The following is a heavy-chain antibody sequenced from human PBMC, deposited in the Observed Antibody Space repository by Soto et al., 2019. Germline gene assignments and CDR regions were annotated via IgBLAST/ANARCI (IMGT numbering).Heavy chain of an antibody. V-gene: IGHV1-69*06. J-gene: IGHJ4*02. CDR1: GGTFGSHT. Sequence: QVQLVQSGAEVKKPGSSVRVSCKVSGGTFGSHTFTWVRQAPGHGLEWMGEIIPVFNAANYAQRFQDRVTITEHRSATTVYLEPSRLTSADTATYYCARIVTLTYHNARGRDLDFGGEGTVVIVSS. CDR3: ARIVTLTYHNARGRDLDF. D-gene: IGHD3-16*01. CDR2: IIPVFNAA.